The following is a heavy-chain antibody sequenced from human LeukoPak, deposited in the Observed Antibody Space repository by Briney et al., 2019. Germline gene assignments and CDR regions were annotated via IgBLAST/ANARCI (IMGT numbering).Heavy chain of an antibody. CDR1: GFTVSSNY. Sequence: GSLRLSCAASGFTVSSNYTSWVRQAPGKGLEWVSLIYSGGSTYYADSVKGRFTISRDNSKNTLYLQMNSLRAEDTAVYYCARVWSRIVGATTSSEYWGQGTLVTVSS. CDR2: IYSGGST. D-gene: IGHD1-26*01. J-gene: IGHJ4*02. CDR3: ARVWSRIVGATTSSEY. V-gene: IGHV3-53*01.